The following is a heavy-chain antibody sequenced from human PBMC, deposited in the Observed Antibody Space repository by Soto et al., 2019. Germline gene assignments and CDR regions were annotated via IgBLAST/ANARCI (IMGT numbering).Heavy chain of an antibody. CDR2: IYYSGST. D-gene: IGHD3-10*01. Sequence: ETLSLTCTVSGGSVSSGSYYWSWIRQPPGKGLEWIGYIYYSGSTNYNPSLKSRVTISVDTSKNQFSLKLSSVTAADTAVYYCARGDGSGSYLLDYWGQGTLVTVSS. J-gene: IGHJ4*02. V-gene: IGHV4-61*01. CDR3: ARGDGSGSYLLDY. CDR1: GGSVSSGSYY.